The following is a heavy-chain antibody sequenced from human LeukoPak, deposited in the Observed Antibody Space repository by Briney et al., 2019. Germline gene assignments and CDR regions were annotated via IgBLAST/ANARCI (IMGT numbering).Heavy chain of an antibody. Sequence: GGSLRLSCAASGFTFSDYSMNWVRQAPGKGLEWVCFINSTTNTIYYADSVKGRFTISRDNAKNSLYLQMNSLRDEDTAVYYCARDPNDYWGQGTLVTVSS. CDR1: GFTFSDYS. V-gene: IGHV3-48*02. J-gene: IGHJ4*02. CDR2: INSTTNTI. CDR3: ARDPNDY.